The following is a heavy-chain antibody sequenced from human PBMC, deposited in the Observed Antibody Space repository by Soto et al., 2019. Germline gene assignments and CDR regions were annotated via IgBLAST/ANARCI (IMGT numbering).Heavy chain of an antibody. CDR2: IYYSGST. CDR3: AIGYDFWSGQPFDY. CDR1: GGSISSYY. V-gene: IGHV4-59*01. Sequence: SETLSLTCTVSGGSISSYYWSWIRQPPGKGLEWIGYIYYSGSTNYNPSLKSRVTISVDTSKNQFSLKLSSVTAADTAVYYCAIGYDFWSGQPFDYWGQGTLVTVSS. J-gene: IGHJ4*02. D-gene: IGHD3-3*01.